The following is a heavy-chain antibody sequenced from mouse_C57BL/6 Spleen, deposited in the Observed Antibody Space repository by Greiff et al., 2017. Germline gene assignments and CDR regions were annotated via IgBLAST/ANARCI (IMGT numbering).Heavy chain of an antibody. V-gene: IGHV5-16*01. J-gene: IGHJ2*01. CDR2: INYDGSST. CDR1: GFTFSDYG. D-gene: IGHD1-1*01. Sequence: EVQLVESGGGLVKPGGSLKLSCAASGFTFSDYGMHWVRQAPEKGLEWVANINYDGSSTYYLDSLKSRFIISRDNAKNILYLQMSSLKSEDTATYYCAREYYGTSYYFDYWGQGTTLTVSS. CDR3: AREYYGTSYYFDY.